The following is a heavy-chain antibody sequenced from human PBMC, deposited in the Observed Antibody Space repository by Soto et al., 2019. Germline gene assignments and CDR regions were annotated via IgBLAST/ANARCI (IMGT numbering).Heavy chain of an antibody. Sequence: QVQLVQSGAEVKKPGSSVKVSCKASGGTFSSYAISWVRQAPGKGLEWMGGIIPIFGTASYAQKFQGRVTITADESTSTAYMELSSLRSEDTAVYYCAVLPRGYSYVLEDYWGQGTLGTVSS. CDR1: GGTFSSYA. CDR2: IIPIFGTA. J-gene: IGHJ4*02. V-gene: IGHV1-69*12. CDR3: AVLPRGYSYVLEDY. D-gene: IGHD5-18*01.